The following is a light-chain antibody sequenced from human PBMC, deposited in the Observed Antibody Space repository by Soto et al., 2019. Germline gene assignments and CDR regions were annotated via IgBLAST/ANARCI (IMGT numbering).Light chain of an antibody. V-gene: IGKV1-12*01. Sequence: DMQMTQSPSSVSACVGDSVTITCRASQGVSDWVAWYQQKPGEAPKLLIYGSSSLLSGVPSRFSGTRSGTDFTLTISSLQPEDFATYYCQQANSYPWTFGQGTKVDIK. CDR2: GSS. CDR1: QGVSDW. CDR3: QQANSYPWT. J-gene: IGKJ1*01.